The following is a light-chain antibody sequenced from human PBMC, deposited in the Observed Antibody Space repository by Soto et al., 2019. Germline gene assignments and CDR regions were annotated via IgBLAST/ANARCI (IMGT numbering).Light chain of an antibody. Sequence: DIQMTQSPSTLSASVGDRVTITCRASQSIDSWLAWYQHKPGKAPKLLIFKASTLETGVPSRFSGSGSETEFTLTISSQQPHDSATYYCQPYNSYSRTFGQGTKVEIK. V-gene: IGKV1-5*03. CDR1: QSIDSW. CDR2: KAS. CDR3: QPYNSYSRT. J-gene: IGKJ1*01.